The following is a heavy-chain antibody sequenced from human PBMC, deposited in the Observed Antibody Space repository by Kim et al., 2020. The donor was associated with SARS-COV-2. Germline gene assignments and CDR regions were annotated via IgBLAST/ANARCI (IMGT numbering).Heavy chain of an antibody. CDR3: VGGEGFGEFPSWYFDL. V-gene: IGHV4-59*01. CDR1: GGSISSYY. CDR2: IYYSGST. Sequence: SETLSLTCTVSGGSISSYYWSWIRQPPGKGLEWIGYIYYSGSTNYNPSLKSRVTISVDTSKNQFSLKLSSVTAADTAVYYCVGGEGFGEFPSWYFDLWGRGTLVTVSS. J-gene: IGHJ2*01. D-gene: IGHD3-10*01.